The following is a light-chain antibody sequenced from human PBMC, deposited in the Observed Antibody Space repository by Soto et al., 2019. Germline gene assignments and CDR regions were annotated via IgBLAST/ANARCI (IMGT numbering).Light chain of an antibody. CDR2: QVT. J-gene: IGLJ1*01. CDR3: CSYSSRSTFYG. V-gene: IGLV2-14*01. CDR1: SSDVGGYYY. Sequence: QSVLTQPASVSGSPGQSITISCTGTSSDVGGYYYVSWYQHHPGEAPKLIIYQVTSRPSGVSNRFSASKSGNTASLTISALQAEDEALYYCCSYSSRSTFYGFGTGTKVTVL.